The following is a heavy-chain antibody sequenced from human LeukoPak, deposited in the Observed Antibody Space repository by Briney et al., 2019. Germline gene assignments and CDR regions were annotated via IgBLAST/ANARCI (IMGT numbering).Heavy chain of an antibody. D-gene: IGHD5-18*01. CDR1: GYAFTAYH. CDR2: ISLKTGGT. CDR3: VRGYTYGYLDY. V-gene: IGHV1-2*07. J-gene: IGHJ4*02. Sequence: ASVKVSCKASGYAFTAYHMHWVRQAPGQGLEWMGWISLKTGGTKFAPKFQGRVNLTRDTSVTTAYMDLHSLKSDDTALFYCVRGYTYGYLDYWGQGTLVTVSS.